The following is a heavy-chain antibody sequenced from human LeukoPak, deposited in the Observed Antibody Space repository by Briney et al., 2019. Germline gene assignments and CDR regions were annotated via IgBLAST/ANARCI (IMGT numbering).Heavy chain of an antibody. Sequence: GGSLRLSCAASGFTFSSYAMSWVRQAPGKGLEWVSAISGSGGSTYYADPVKGRFTISRDNSKNTLYLQMNSLRAEDTAVYYCAKSRSGSSNWALRIFDNWGQGTLVSVSS. CDR3: AKSRSGSSNWALRIFDN. CDR2: ISGSGGST. V-gene: IGHV3-23*01. CDR1: GFTFSSYA. D-gene: IGHD6-13*01. J-gene: IGHJ4*02.